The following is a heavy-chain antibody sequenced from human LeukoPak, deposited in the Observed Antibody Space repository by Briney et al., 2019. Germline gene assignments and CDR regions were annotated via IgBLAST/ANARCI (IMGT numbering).Heavy chain of an antibody. J-gene: IGHJ4*02. CDR3: AKARSIDY. CDR2: ISYDGSNK. CDR1: GFTFSSYG. V-gene: IGHV3-30*18. Sequence: GGSLRLSRAASGFTFSSYGMHWVRQAPGKGLEWVAVISYDGSNKYYADSVKGRFTISRDNSKNTLYLQMNSPRAEDTAVYYCAKARSIDYWGQGTLVTVSS.